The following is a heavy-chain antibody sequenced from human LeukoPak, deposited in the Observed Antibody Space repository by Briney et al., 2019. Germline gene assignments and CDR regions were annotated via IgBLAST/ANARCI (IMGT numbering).Heavy chain of an antibody. CDR2: ISYDGSNK. Sequence: GGSLRLSCAASGFTFSSYAMHWVRQAPGKGLEWVAVISYDGSNKYYADSVKGRFTISRDNSKNTLYLQMNSLRAEDTAVYYCAKVAVASLNPYYYYYYGMDVWGQGTTVTVSS. CDR1: GFTFSSYA. J-gene: IGHJ6*02. V-gene: IGHV3-30-3*01. D-gene: IGHD5-12*01. CDR3: AKVAVASLNPYYYYYYGMDV.